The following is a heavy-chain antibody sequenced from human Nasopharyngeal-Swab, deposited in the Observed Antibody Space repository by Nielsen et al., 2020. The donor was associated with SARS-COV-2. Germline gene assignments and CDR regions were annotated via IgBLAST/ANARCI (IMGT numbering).Heavy chain of an antibody. CDR3: ATGLLGYTYAFGN. Sequence: WVRQAPGQGLEWMGWIDTNIGNPTYAQGFTGRFVFSLDTSVSTAYLQISSLKAEDTAMYYCATGLLGYTYAFGNWGQGTLVTVSS. J-gene: IGHJ4*02. D-gene: IGHD5-18*01. V-gene: IGHV7-4-1*02. CDR2: IDTNIGNP.